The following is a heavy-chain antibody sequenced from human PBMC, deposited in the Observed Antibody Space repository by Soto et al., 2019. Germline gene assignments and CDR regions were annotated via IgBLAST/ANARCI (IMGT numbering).Heavy chain of an antibody. D-gene: IGHD3-9*01. J-gene: IGHJ4*02. V-gene: IGHV4-59*01. CDR3: ASAYYDILTGYYYFDY. CDR1: GGSXSSYY. Sequence: SETLSLTCTVSGGSXSSYYWSWIRQPPGKGLEWIGYIYYSGSTNYNPSLKSRVTISVDTSKNQFSLKLSSVTAADTAVYYCASAYYDILTGYYYFDYWGQGTLDTVSS. CDR2: IYYSGST.